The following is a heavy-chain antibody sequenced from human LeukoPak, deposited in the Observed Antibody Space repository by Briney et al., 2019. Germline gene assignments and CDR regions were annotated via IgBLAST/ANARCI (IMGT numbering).Heavy chain of an antibody. J-gene: IGHJ4*02. V-gene: IGHV3-21*01. CDR1: GFTFSSYW. D-gene: IGHD5-18*01. CDR2: ISSSSSYI. Sequence: GGSLRLSCAASGFTFSSYWMHWVRQAPGKGLEWVSSISSSSSYIYYADSVKGRFTISRDNAKNSLYLQMNSLRAEDTAVYYCARDGIQLWSFDYWGQGTLVTVSS. CDR3: ARDGIQLWSFDY.